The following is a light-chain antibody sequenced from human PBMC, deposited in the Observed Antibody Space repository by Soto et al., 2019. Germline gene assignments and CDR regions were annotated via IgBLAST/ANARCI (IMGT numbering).Light chain of an antibody. J-gene: IGKJ4*01. Sequence: DIQMTQSPSTLSASVGDRVTITCRASQTINTWLAWYQQKPGTAPKLLIYKASSLQDGVPPRFSGSGSGTEFTLTLTGLQPDDFATNFCQQYNSYVTFGGGTKVEIK. V-gene: IGKV1-5*03. CDR2: KAS. CDR3: QQYNSYVT. CDR1: QTINTW.